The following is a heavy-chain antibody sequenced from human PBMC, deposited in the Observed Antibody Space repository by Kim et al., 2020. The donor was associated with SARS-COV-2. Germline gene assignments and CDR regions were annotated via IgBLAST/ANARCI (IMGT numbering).Heavy chain of an antibody. J-gene: IGHJ6*02. CDR3: ARAAVGAYHGSGSHNYYYYYGMDV. D-gene: IGHD3-10*01. CDR1: GFTFSSYA. V-gene: IGHV3-30*04. Sequence: GGSLRLSCAASGFTFSSYAMHWVRQAPGKGLEWVAVISYDGSNKYYADSVKGRFTISRDNSKNTPYLQMNSLRAEDTAVYYCARAAVGAYHGSGSHNYYYYYGMDVWGQGTTVTVSS. CDR2: ISYDGSNK.